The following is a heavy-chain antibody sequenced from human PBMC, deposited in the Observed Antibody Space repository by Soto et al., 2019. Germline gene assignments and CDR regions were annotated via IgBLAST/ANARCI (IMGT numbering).Heavy chain of an antibody. CDR3: AKDIALVRGVIIDMDV. CDR1: GFIFSNYG. V-gene: IGHV3-30*18. D-gene: IGHD3-10*01. Sequence: GGSLRLSCAASGFIFSNYGLHWVRQAPGKGLEWVAVISYDGSNKYYTDSVKGRFTISRDNSKNTLYLQMNGLRAEDTAVYYCAKDIALVRGVIIDMDVWGQGTTVTVSS. J-gene: IGHJ6*02. CDR2: ISYDGSNK.